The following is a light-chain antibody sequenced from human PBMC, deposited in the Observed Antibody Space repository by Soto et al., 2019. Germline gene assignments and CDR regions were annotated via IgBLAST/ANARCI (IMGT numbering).Light chain of an antibody. CDR1: QSVGSN. V-gene: IGKV3-15*01. CDR2: GAS. CDR3: QQYNHWPPLT. J-gene: IGKJ4*01. Sequence: EIVMTQSPATLSVSPGERATLSCRASQSVGSNLAWYQQKPGQAPRLLIYGASTRATGFPARFSGSGAGTEFNLTISSLQSEDFAFYYCQQYNHWPPLTFGGGTKVEIK.